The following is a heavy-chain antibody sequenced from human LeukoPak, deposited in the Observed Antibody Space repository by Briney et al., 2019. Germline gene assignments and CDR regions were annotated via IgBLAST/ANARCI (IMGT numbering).Heavy chain of an antibody. J-gene: IGHJ4*02. CDR3: ARDLSVVVISGMGAYYFDY. D-gene: IGHD3-22*01. CDR1: GGSISSYY. V-gene: IGHV4-4*08. CDR2: IYRSGST. Sequence: SETLSLTCTVSGGSISSYYWSWIRQPPGKGLEWIGSIYRSGSTYYNPSLKSRVTISVDTSKNQFSLKLSSVTAADTAVYYCARDLSVVVISGMGAYYFDYWGQGTLVTVSS.